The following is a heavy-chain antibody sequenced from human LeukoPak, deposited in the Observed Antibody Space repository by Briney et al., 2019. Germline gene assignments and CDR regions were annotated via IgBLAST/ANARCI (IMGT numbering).Heavy chain of an antibody. Sequence: ASVKVSCKASGGTFSSYAISWVRQAPGQGLEWMGRIIPIFGTANYAQKFQGRVTITTDESTSTAYMELGSLRSEDTAVYYCARELASNIRSFDMWGQGTRVTVSS. CDR2: IIPIFGTA. J-gene: IGHJ3*02. V-gene: IGHV1-69*05. D-gene: IGHD2/OR15-2a*01. CDR3: ARELASNIRSFDM. CDR1: GGTFSSYA.